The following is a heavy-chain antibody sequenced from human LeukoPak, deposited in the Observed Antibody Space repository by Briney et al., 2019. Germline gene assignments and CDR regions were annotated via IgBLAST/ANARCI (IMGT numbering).Heavy chain of an antibody. CDR3: AGDPAPGDF. CDR1: GFTFSSYN. D-gene: IGHD7-27*01. Sequence: PGGSLRLSCAASGFTFSSYNMNWVRQAPGKGLEWVSSITSSSNYIYYADSVKGRFTISRDNAKNSLYLQMNSLRAEDTAVYYCAGDPAPGDFWGQGTLVTVSS. J-gene: IGHJ4*02. CDR2: ITSSSNYI. V-gene: IGHV3-21*01.